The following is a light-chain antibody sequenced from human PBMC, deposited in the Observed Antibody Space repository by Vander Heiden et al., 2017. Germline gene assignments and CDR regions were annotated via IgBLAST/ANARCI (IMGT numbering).Light chain of an antibody. Sequence: EIVLTQSPGTLSLSPGERATLSSRASQSVASTYLAWYQHKPGQAPKLLIYGVSSRATGIPDRFSGSGSGTDFTLTISRLEPEDFAVYYCQQYGSSPRTFGQGTKVEIK. V-gene: IGKV3-20*01. J-gene: IGKJ1*01. CDR1: QSVASTY. CDR2: GVS. CDR3: QQYGSSPRT.